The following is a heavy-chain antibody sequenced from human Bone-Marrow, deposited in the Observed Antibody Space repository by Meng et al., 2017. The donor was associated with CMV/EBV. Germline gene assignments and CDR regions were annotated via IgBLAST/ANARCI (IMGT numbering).Heavy chain of an antibody. CDR2: IREDGRDK. D-gene: IGHD2-15*01. CDR3: VKERLTRSHSSFDS. V-gene: IGHV3-7*01. Sequence: GGSLRLSCAASGFTFSADWMSWIRHIPEKGLEWVANIREDGRDKYYIDSVKGRFAISRDNAKNSLYLQMNSLTAEDTAVYDCVKERLTRSHSSFDSWGQGTLVTVSS. CDR1: GFTFSADW. J-gene: IGHJ4*02.